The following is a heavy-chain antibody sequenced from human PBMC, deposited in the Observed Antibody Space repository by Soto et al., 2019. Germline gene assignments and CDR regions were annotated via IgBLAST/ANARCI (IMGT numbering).Heavy chain of an antibody. J-gene: IGHJ6*02. CDR2: IIPIFGTA. CDR3: ARVVFSGSYPRWYYYYGMDV. Sequence: ASMKVSCKASGGTFSSYAISWVRQAPGQGLEWIGGIIPIFGTANYAQKFQGRVTITADESTSTAYIELSSLRSEDTAVYYCARVVFSGSYPRWYYYYGMDVWGQGTTVTVSS. CDR1: GGTFSSYA. V-gene: IGHV1-69*13. D-gene: IGHD1-26*01.